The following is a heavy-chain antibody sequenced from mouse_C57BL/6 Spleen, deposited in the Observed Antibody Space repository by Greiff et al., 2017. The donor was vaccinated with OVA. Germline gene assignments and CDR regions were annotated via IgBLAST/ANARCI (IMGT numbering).Heavy chain of an antibody. V-gene: IGHV6-6*01. CDR1: GFTFSDAW. D-gene: IGHD1-1*01. Sequence: EVQLVESGGGLVQPGGSMKLSCASSGFTFSDAWMDWVRQSPEKGLEWVAEIRNKANNHATYYAESVKGRFTISRDDSKSSVYLQMNSLRAEDTGIDYCTITTVVANYFDYWGQGTTLTVSS. J-gene: IGHJ2*01. CDR2: IRNKANNHAT. CDR3: TITTVVANYFDY.